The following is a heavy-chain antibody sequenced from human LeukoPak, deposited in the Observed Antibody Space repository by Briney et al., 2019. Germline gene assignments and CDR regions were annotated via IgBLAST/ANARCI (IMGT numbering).Heavy chain of an antibody. D-gene: IGHD3-22*01. CDR2: IRGSGGDT. CDR3: AKVYDSSGYYYGD. V-gene: IGHV3-23*01. J-gene: IGHJ4*02. CDR1: GFTFSSYP. Sequence: PGGSLRLSCAASGFTFSSYPMSWVRQAPGKGLEWVSAIRGSGGDTYYADSVKGRFTISRDNSKNTLYLQMNSLRAEDTAVYYCAKVYDSSGYYYGDWGQGTLVTVSS.